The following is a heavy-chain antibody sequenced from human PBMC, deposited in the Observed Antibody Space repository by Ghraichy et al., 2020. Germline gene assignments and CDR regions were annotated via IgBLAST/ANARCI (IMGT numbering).Heavy chain of an antibody. CDR3: ARFEEVYYGMDV. CDR1: GFTVSSNY. J-gene: IGHJ6*02. D-gene: IGHD3-16*01. CDR2: IYSGGIT. V-gene: IGHV3-53*01. Sequence: GGSLRLSCAASGFTVSSNYMSWVRRAPGKGLEWVSVIYSGGITYYADSVKGRFTISRDNSKNTLYLQMNSLRAEDTAVYYCARFEEVYYGMDVWGQGTMVTVSS.